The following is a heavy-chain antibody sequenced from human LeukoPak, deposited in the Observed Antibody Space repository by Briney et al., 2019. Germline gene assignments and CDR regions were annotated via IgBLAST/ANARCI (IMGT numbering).Heavy chain of an antibody. V-gene: IGHV3-30*18. D-gene: IGHD3-3*01. Sequence: GGSLRLSCAASGFTFSSYGMPWVRQAPGKGLEWVAVISYDGSNKYYADSVKGRFTTSRDNSKNTLYLQMNSLRAEDTAVYYCAKEIYDFWSGHHDAFDIWGQGTMVTVSS. J-gene: IGHJ3*02. CDR3: AKEIYDFWSGHHDAFDI. CDR1: GFTFSSYG. CDR2: ISYDGSNK.